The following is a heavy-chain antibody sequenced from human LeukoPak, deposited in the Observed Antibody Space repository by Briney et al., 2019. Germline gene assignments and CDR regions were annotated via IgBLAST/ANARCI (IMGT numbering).Heavy chain of an antibody. CDR2: INPNSGGT. CDR1: GYTFTGYY. CDR3: ARDRDDSSGYYRETLFDY. D-gene: IGHD3-22*01. V-gene: IGHV1-2*02. Sequence: VASVTVSFKASGYTFTGYYMHWVRQAPGQGLEWMGWINPNSGGTNYAQKFQGRVTMTRDTSISTAYMELSRLRSDDTAVYYCARDRDDSSGYYRETLFDYWGQGTLVTVSS. J-gene: IGHJ4*02.